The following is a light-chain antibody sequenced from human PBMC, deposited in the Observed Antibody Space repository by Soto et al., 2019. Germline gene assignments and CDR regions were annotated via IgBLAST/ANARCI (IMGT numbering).Light chain of an antibody. Sequence: QSALTHPPSASGAPRQSVTISCTGTSSDIGGYNYVSWYQQHPGKAPKLMIYEVSKRPSGVPDRFSGSKSGNTASLTVSGLQAEDEADYYCTSYAGSNNYVFGSGNKVTVL. CDR3: TSYAGSNNYV. CDR1: SSDIGGYNY. J-gene: IGLJ1*01. CDR2: EVS. V-gene: IGLV2-8*01.